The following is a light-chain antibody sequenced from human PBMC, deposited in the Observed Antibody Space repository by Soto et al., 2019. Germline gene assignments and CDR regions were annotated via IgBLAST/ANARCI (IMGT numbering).Light chain of an antibody. V-gene: IGKV1-5*03. Sequence: DIQMTQSPSTLSGSIGDRVTITCRASQTISSWLAWYQQKPGKAPKLLIYKASTLKSGVPSRFSGSGSGTEFTLTISSRQPDDFATYYCQHYTSYSEAVGQGTKVDSK. CDR1: QTISSW. J-gene: IGKJ1*01. CDR3: QHYTSYSEA. CDR2: KAS.